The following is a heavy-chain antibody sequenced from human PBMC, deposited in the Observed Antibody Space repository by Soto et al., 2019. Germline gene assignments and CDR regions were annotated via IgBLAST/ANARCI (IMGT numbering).Heavy chain of an antibody. J-gene: IGHJ4*02. Sequence: QVTLKESGPVLVKPTETLTLTCTVSGFSLSNARMGVSWIRQPPGKALEWLAHIFSNDEKSYSTSLKSRLTISKDTSKSQVVLTMTNMDPVDTATYYCAQNKKDILTGYYLDYWGQGTLVTVSS. CDR2: IFSNDEK. CDR3: AQNKKDILTGYYLDY. CDR1: GFSLSNARMG. D-gene: IGHD3-9*01. V-gene: IGHV2-26*01.